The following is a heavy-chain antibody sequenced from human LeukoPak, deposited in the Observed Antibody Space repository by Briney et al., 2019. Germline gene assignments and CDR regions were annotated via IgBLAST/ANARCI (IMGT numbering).Heavy chain of an antibody. J-gene: IGHJ4*02. D-gene: IGHD1-26*01. V-gene: IGHV3-30*04. CDR1: GFTFSSYA. Sequence: PGGSLRLSCAASGFTFSSYAMHWVRQAPGKGLEWVAVISYDGSNKYYADSVKGRFTISRDNSKNTLYLQMNSLRAEDTAVYYCAKDRVVGATILVYFDYWGQGTLVTVSS. CDR3: AKDRVVGATILVYFDY. CDR2: ISYDGSNK.